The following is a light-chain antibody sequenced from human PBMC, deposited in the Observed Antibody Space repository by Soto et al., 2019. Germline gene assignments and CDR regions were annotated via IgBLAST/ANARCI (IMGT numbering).Light chain of an antibody. CDR3: LSYAGSNTLL. V-gene: IGLV1-47*01. Sequence: QSVLTQPPSASGTPGQRVTISCSGSSSNIGSNYVYWYHQLPGTAPKLVIYRNNQRPSGVPDRISGSKSGTSASLAISGLQADDEAIYYCLSYAGSNTLLFGGGTKLTVL. J-gene: IGLJ2*01. CDR1: SSNIGSNY. CDR2: RNN.